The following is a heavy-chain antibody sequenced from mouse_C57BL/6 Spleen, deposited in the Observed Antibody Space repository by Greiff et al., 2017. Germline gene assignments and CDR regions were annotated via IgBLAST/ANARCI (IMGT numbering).Heavy chain of an antibody. D-gene: IGHD1-1*01. CDR1: GYTFTSYW. CDR3: AREGYYGSRGYFDV. J-gene: IGHJ1*03. Sequence: VQLQQPGAELVKPGASVKLSCKASGYTFTSYWMHWVKQRPGRGLEWIGRSDPNSGGTKYNEKFKSKATLTVDKPSSTAYLQLSSLTSEDSAVYYCAREGYYGSRGYFDVWGTGTTVTVSS. V-gene: IGHV1-72*01. CDR2: SDPNSGGT.